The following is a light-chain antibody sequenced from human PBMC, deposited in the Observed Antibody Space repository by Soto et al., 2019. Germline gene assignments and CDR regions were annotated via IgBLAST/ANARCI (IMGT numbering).Light chain of an antibody. CDR2: AAS. V-gene: IGKV3-11*01. Sequence: EIMLKQSPATLSLSPGERATLSCRASQNISVYLAWYRQKPGQAPRLLIYAASNRATGIPARFSGSGSGTDFTLTISSLEPEDFAVYYCQQRNDWRRGTFGQGTKVDIK. J-gene: IGKJ1*01. CDR3: QQRNDWRRGT. CDR1: QNISVY.